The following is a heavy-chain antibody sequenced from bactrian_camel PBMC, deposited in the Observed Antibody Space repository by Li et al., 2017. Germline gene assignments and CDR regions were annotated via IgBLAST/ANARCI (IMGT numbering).Heavy chain of an antibody. V-gene: IGHV3S31*01. CDR2: SNGGGDRL. Sequence: VQLVESGGGLVPPRGSMTVSCGASAAAATEYAVAWVRQAPGKGLDWVSTSNGGGDRLYYAESVKGRFTISSDGAEKTLYLQLNSLKPEDTAMYSCAKSGYTWDEYNLWGQGTQVTVS. D-gene: IGHD3*01. CDR3: AKSGYTWDEYNL. CDR1: AAAATEYA. J-gene: IGHJ4*01.